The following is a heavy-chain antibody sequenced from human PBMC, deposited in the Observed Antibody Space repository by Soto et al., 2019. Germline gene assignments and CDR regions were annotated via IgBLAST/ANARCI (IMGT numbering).Heavy chain of an antibody. CDR3: ATPSGSYYYYGMDV. CDR1: GYTLTELS. V-gene: IGHV1-24*01. J-gene: IGHJ6*02. CDR2: FDPEDGET. D-gene: IGHD1-26*01. Sequence: ASVKVSCKVSGYTLTELSMHWVRQAPGKGLEWMGGFDPEDGETIYAQKFQCRVTMTEDTSTDTAYMELSSLRSEDTAVYYCATPSGSYYYYGMDVWGQGTTVTVSS.